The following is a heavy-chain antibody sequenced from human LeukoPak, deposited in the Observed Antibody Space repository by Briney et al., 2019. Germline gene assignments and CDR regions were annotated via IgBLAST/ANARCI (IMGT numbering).Heavy chain of an antibody. CDR2: ISGSGGST. CDR1: GFTFSNYA. V-gene: IGHV3-23*01. D-gene: IGHD5-12*01. CDR3: AKGSHVDIVATTFDY. J-gene: IGHJ4*02. Sequence: GGSLRLSCAASGFTFSNYALTWARQAPGKGLEWVSTISGSGGSTYYADSVKGRFTISRDNSKNTLYLQMSSLRAEGAAVYYCAKGSHVDIVATTFDYWGQGTLVTVSS.